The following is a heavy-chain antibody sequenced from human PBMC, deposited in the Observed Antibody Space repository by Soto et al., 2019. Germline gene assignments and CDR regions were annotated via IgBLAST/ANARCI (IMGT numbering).Heavy chain of an antibody. Sequence: QVQLVQSGAEVKKPGSSVKVSCKASGGTFSSYTISWVRQAPGQGLEWMGRIIPILGIANYAQKFQGRVTXTXNKSTSTAYMELGSLRPEDTAVDYCARAGGSGSFPYWGQGTLVTVSS. CDR2: IIPILGIA. D-gene: IGHD3-10*01. V-gene: IGHV1-69*02. J-gene: IGHJ4*02. CDR3: ARAGGSGSFPY. CDR1: GGTFSSYT.